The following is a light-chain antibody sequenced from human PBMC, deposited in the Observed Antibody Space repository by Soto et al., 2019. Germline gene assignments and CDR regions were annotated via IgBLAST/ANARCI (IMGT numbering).Light chain of an antibody. CDR3: QSYDSSLSGSV. J-gene: IGLJ2*01. CDR2: GNS. Sequence: QSVLTQPPSVSRAPGQRVTISCTGSSSNIGAGYDVHWYQQLPGTAPKLLICGNSNRPSGVPDRFSGSKSGTSASLAITGLQAEDEADYYCQSYDSSLSGSVFGGGTKLTVL. V-gene: IGLV1-40*01. CDR1: SSNIGAGYD.